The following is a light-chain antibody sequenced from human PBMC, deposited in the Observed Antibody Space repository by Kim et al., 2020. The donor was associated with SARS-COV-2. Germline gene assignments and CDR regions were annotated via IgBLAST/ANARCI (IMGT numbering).Light chain of an antibody. CDR2: DTI. Sequence: PGGTATLTGASRTGPVTNNHYPYWFQQRPGQAPRTLISDTINKHSWTPARFSGSRLGGKAALTLSGAQPDDEAEYYCLLSYSGAWVFGGGTQLTVL. CDR1: TGPVTNNHY. V-gene: IGLV7-46*01. CDR3: LLSYSGAWV. J-gene: IGLJ3*02.